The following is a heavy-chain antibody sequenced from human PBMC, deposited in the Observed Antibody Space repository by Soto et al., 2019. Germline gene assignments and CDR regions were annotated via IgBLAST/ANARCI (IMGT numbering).Heavy chain of an antibody. Sequence: QVQLVQSGAEEKKPGASVKVSCKASGYTFTSYAMHWVRQAPGQRLEWMGWINAGNGNTKYSQKFKGRVTITSDTDASCAYMKLSSVRSEDTAVYDCPLIERGGADDLGQGALHTVSS. CDR2: INAGNGNT. CDR3: PLIERGGADD. CDR1: GYTFTSYA. D-gene: IGHD2-21*01. J-gene: IGHJ4*02. V-gene: IGHV1-3*05.